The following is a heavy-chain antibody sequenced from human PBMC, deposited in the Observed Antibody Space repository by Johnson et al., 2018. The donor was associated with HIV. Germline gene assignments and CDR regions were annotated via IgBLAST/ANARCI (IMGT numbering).Heavy chain of an antibody. CDR3: ARGPRNPGLDSFDI. CDR2: IKSKTDGEST. J-gene: IGHJ3*02. Sequence: VQLVESGGGLVKPGGSLRLSCAASGFTFNNAWMSWVRQAPGKGLEWVGRIKSKTDGESTYYANSVRARFTISRDDSQKSLYLQMHSLNTEDTALYYCARGPRNPGLDSFDIWGRGTMVAVSS. V-gene: IGHV3-15*01. D-gene: IGHD1-14*01. CDR1: GFTFNNAW.